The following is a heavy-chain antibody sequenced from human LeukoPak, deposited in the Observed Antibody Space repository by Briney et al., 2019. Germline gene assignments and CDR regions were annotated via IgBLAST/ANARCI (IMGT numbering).Heavy chain of an antibody. CDR2: ISSSSYI. D-gene: IGHD2-8*01. CDR3: ARVVYATGYNWFDP. V-gene: IGHV3-21*01. Sequence: PGGSLSLSCAASGFTFSSYSMNWVRQAPGKGLEWVSSISSSSYIYYADSVKGRFTISRDNAKNSLYLQMNSLRAEDTAVYYCARVVYATGYNWFDPWGQGTLVTVSS. J-gene: IGHJ5*02. CDR1: GFTFSSYS.